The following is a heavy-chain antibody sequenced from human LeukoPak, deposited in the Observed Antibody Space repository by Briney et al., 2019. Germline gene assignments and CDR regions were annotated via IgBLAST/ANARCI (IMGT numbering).Heavy chain of an antibody. J-gene: IGHJ4*02. V-gene: IGHV1-69*01. D-gene: IGHD3-22*01. Sequence: ASVKVSCKASGGTFSSYAISWVRQAPGQGLEWMGGIILIFGTANYAQKFQGRVTITADESTSTAYMELSSLRSEDTAVYYCARYYYYDSSGYDWGQGTLVTVSS. CDR1: GGTFSSYA. CDR2: IILIFGTA. CDR3: ARYYYYDSSGYD.